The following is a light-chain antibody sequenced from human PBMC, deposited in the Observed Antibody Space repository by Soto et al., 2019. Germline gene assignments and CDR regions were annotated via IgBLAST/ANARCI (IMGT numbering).Light chain of an antibody. CDR2: DVT. CDR1: SDDVGGYNY. V-gene: IGLV2-11*01. Sequence: QSALTQPRSVSGSPGQSVTISCTGTSDDVGGYNYVSWYQQHPGKAPKLMIYDVTERPSGVPDRFSGSKSGNTASLTISGLQAEDEANYYCSSYLGTYTFRVIFGGGTKVTVL. J-gene: IGLJ2*01. CDR3: SSYLGTYTFRVI.